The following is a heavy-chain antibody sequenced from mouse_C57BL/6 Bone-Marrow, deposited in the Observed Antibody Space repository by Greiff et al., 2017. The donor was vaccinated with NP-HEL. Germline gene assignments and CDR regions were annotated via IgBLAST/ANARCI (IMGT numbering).Heavy chain of an antibody. Sequence: VQLQQSGPELVKPGASVKMSCKASGYTFTDYNMHWVKQSHGKSLEWIGYINPNNGGTSYNQKFKGKATLTVNKSSSTAYMELRSLTSEDSAVYYCARGGLRRGDWFAYWGQGTLVTVSA. CDR2: INPNNGGT. CDR3: ARGGLRRGDWFAY. CDR1: GYTFTDYN. J-gene: IGHJ3*01. D-gene: IGHD2-4*01. V-gene: IGHV1-22*01.